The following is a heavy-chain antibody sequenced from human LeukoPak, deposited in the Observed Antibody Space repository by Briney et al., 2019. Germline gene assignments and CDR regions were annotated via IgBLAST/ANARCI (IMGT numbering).Heavy chain of an antibody. CDR1: GGSISSHY. J-gene: IGHJ4*02. V-gene: IGHV4-59*11. CDR3: ARVTIHGPATGIDY. Sequence: SETLSLTCTVSGGSISSHYWIWIRQPPGKGLEWVGSIYDSGSTKYNPSLKSRVTISGDTSKNQFSLKLNSVTAADTAVYYCARVTIHGPATGIDYWGQGTLVTVSS. D-gene: IGHD2-15*01. CDR2: IYDSGST.